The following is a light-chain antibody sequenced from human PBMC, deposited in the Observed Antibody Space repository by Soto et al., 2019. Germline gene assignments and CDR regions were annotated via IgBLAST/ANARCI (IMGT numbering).Light chain of an antibody. CDR1: SSNIGSNY. Sequence: QSVLTQPPSASGAPGQRVTIPCSGSSSNIGSNYVYWYQQLPGTAPKLLIYRNNQRRSGVPDRFSGSKSGTSASLAISGLRSEDEADYHCAAWDDTLSGVLFGGGTKLTVL. V-gene: IGLV1-47*01. J-gene: IGLJ2*01. CDR2: RNN. CDR3: AAWDDTLSGVL.